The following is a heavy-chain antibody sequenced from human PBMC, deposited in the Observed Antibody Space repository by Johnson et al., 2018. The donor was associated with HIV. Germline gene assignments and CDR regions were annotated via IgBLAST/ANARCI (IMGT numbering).Heavy chain of an antibody. CDR1: GFTFSSYW. CDR2: IKQDGSEK. Sequence: VQLVESGGGLVQPGGSLRLSCAASGFTFSSYWMSWVRQAPGKGLEWVANIKQDGSEKYYVDSVKGRFTISRDNSKNTLYLQMNSLRAEDTAVYYCARGPVMVRGVTDAFDIWGQGTMVTVSS. V-gene: IGHV3-7*01. D-gene: IGHD3-10*01. J-gene: IGHJ3*02. CDR3: ARGPVMVRGVTDAFDI.